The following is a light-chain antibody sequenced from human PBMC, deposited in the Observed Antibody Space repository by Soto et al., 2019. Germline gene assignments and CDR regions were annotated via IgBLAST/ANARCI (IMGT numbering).Light chain of an antibody. CDR3: SSYKSTSTPYV. V-gene: IGLV2-14*03. Sequence: QSVLTQPASVSGSPGQSITISCTGTSSDIDSYNYVSWYQQHPGKAPKLIIYDVTNRPAGISSRFSASKSGDTASLTISVLQADDEAEYFCSSYKSTSTPYVFGSGTKVTVL. CDR2: DVT. J-gene: IGLJ1*01. CDR1: SSDIDSYNY.